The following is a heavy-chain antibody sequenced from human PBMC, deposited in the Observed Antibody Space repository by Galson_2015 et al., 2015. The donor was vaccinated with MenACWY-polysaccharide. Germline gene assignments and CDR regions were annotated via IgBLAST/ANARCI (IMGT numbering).Heavy chain of an antibody. Sequence: LVKVSCKASGYTFTRYGISWVRQAPGQGLEWMGWITAYNGKTNYAQKLQGRVTMTTDTSTSTAYMELRSLRSDDTAMYYCARDWNYVFDYWGQGTPVTVSP. J-gene: IGHJ4*02. CDR2: ITAYNGKT. CDR3: ARDWNYVFDY. D-gene: IGHD1-7*01. CDR1: GYTFTRYG. V-gene: IGHV1-18*01.